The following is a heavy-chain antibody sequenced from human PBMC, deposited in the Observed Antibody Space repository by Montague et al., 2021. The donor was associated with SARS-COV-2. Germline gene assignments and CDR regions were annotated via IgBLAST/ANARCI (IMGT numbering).Heavy chain of an antibody. CDR2: IYYSGST. CDR1: GGSISRYY. Sequence: SETLSLTCTVSGGSISRYYWSWIRQTPGKGLEWIGYIYYSGSTSYNPSLKGRVTISVDTSRNRFSLNLSSVTAADTAVYYCAREGGEGWFDPWGQGTMVTVSS. CDR3: AREGGEGWFDP. D-gene: IGHD3-10*01. V-gene: IGHV4-59*01. J-gene: IGHJ5*02.